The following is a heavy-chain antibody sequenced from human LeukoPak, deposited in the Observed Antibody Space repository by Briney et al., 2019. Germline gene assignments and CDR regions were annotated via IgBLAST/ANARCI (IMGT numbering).Heavy chain of an antibody. CDR1: GGSISSSSYY. CDR3: ARPHDYGDYLFDY. V-gene: IGHV4-39*01. CDR2: IYYSGST. Sequence: PSETLSLTCTVSGGSISSSSYYWGWIRQPPGKGLEWIGSIYYSGSTYYNPSLKSRVTISVDTSKNQFSLKLSSVTAADTAVYCCARPHDYGDYLFDYWGQGTLVTVSS. D-gene: IGHD4-17*01. J-gene: IGHJ4*02.